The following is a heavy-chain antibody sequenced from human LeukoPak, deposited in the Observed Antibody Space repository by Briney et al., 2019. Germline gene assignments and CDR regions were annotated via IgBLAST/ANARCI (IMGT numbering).Heavy chain of an antibody. Sequence: GGSLRLSCAASGFTFSSYAMHWVRQAPGKGLEYVSAISSNGGSTYYANSVKGRFTISRDNSKNTLYLQMGSLRAEDMAVYYCARAGRHYYDSSGYYYPSIGAFDIWGQGTMVTVSS. J-gene: IGHJ3*02. V-gene: IGHV3-64*01. CDR3: ARAGRHYYDSSGYYYPSIGAFDI. CDR1: GFTFSSYA. D-gene: IGHD3-22*01. CDR2: ISSNGGST.